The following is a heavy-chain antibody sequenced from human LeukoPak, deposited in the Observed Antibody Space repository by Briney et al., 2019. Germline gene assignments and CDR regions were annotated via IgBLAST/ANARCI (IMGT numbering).Heavy chain of an antibody. J-gene: IGHJ4*02. CDR3: ARAPYDDYPAY. CDR2: INSDGSTT. V-gene: IGHV3-74*01. D-gene: IGHD4-17*01. Sequence: GGSLGLPVEVSGFPFSSYWMHWVRQALGKGWLWVSRINSDGSTTSYADSVKGRFTISRDNAKNTLYLQMNSLRADDTAVYYCARAPYDDYPAYWGQGTLVTVSS. CDR1: GFPFSSYW.